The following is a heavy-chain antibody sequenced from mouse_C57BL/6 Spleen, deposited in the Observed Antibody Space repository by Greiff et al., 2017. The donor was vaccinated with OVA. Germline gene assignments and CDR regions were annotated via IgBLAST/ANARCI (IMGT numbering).Heavy chain of an antibody. J-gene: IGHJ2*01. V-gene: IGHV1-26*01. CDR2: INPNNGGT. Sequence: VQLQQSGPELVKPGASVKISCKASGYTFTDYYMNWVKQSHGKSLEWIGDINPNNGGTSYNQKFKGKATLTVDKSSSTAYMELRSLTSEDSAVYYCARSGGYDVPFDYWGQGTTLTVSS. CDR3: ARSGGYDVPFDY. D-gene: IGHD2-2*01. CDR1: GYTFTDYY.